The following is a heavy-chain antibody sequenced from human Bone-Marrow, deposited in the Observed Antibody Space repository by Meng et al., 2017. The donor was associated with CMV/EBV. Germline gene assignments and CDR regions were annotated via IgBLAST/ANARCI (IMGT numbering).Heavy chain of an antibody. CDR2: ISSSSSYI. D-gene: IGHD2-2*01. CDR1: GLTFTNHG. V-gene: IGHV3-21*01. J-gene: IGHJ4*02. CDR3: ASGGCSSTSCYFPYYFDY. Sequence: GGSLRLSCVASGLTFTNHGIYWVRQAPGKGLEWVSSISSSSSYIYYADSVKGRFTISRDNAKNSLYLQMNSLTVEDTAVYYCASGGCSSTSCYFPYYFDYWGQGALVTVSS.